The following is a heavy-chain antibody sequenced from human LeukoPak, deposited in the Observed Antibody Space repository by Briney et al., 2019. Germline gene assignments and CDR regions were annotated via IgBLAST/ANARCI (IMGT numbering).Heavy chain of an antibody. CDR1: GFSFDAYT. D-gene: IGHD1-1*01. J-gene: IGHJ5*02. V-gene: IGHV3-20*04. Sequence: GGSLRLSCAASGFSFDAYTMSWVRQAPGKGLEWVSGNTWNGGDTGSADSVQGRSTSSRDNAKNSLYLHMTSLRAEDTAFYYCVRTGTFNWFDHWGRGTLVTVSS. CDR3: VRTGTFNWFDH. CDR2: NTWNGGDT.